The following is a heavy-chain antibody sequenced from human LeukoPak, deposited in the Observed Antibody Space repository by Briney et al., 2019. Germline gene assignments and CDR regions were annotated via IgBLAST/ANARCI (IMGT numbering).Heavy chain of an antibody. CDR3: AKEGAAGGKMQFCFDY. V-gene: IGHV3-30*18. D-gene: IGHD6-13*01. CDR1: GFTFSSYG. Sequence: GGSLRLSCAASGFTFSSYGIHWVRQAPGQGLEWVAVISSDGNTDYFADSVQGRFTISRDNSKNTLYLQMSSLRAEDTAVYYCAKEGAAGGKMQFCFDYWGQGTLVTVSS. CDR2: ISSDGNTD. J-gene: IGHJ4*02.